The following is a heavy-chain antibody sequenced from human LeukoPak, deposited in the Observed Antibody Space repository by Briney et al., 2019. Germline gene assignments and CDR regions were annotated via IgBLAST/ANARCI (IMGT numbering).Heavy chain of an antibody. V-gene: IGHV3-15*01. J-gene: IGHJ6*02. D-gene: IGHD3-22*01. CDR3: TTERGDNSGYNYYYYGMDV. CDR1: GFTFSNAW. Sequence: PGGSLRLSCAASGFTFSNAWMSWVRQAPGKGLEWVGRIKSKTDGGTTDYAAPVKGRFTISRDDSKNTLYLQMNSLKTEDTAVYYCTTERGDNSGYNYYYYGMDVWGQGTTVTVSS. CDR2: IKSKTDGGTT.